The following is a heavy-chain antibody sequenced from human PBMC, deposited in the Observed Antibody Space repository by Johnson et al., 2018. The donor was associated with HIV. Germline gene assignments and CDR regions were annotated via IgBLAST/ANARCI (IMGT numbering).Heavy chain of an antibody. CDR1: GSKVVASS. CDR2: IYSRGTK. V-gene: IGHV3-66*02. CDR3: ARDSRYNNYGGGSVGAFDI. D-gene: IGHD4-11*01. Sequence: VQLVESGGGLVQPGGSQDSSVLSSGSKVVASSLPGFGQPPGRGLELVSLIYSRGTKDYAASVRGRFTIPRDNSKNTLYLQMNSLRTEDTAVYYCARDSRYNNYGGGSVGAFDIWGQGTMVTVSS. J-gene: IGHJ3*02.